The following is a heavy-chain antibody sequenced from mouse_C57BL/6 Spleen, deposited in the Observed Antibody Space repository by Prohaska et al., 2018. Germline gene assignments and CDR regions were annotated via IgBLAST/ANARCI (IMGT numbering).Heavy chain of an antibody. J-gene: IGHJ3*01. V-gene: IGHV1-76*01. D-gene: IGHD1-1*01. CDR2: IYPGSGNT. Sequence: LEWIARIYPGSGNTYYNEKFKGKATLTAEKSSSTAYMQLSSLTSGDSAVYFCATGSSWFAYWGQGTLVTVSA. CDR3: ATGSSWFAY.